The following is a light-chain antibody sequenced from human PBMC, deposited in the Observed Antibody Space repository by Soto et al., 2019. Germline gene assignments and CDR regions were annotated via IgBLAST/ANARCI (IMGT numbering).Light chain of an antibody. CDR3: QQSYSTPRT. J-gene: IGKJ1*01. CDR1: QSISSN. Sequence: DIQMTQSPSSLSASVGDRVTITCRASQSISSNLNWYQHKPGEAPKLLIYAASSLQSGVPSRFSGSGSGTDFSLTISCLQPEDFATYYCQQSYSTPRTFGQGTKVDIK. CDR2: AAS. V-gene: IGKV1-39*01.